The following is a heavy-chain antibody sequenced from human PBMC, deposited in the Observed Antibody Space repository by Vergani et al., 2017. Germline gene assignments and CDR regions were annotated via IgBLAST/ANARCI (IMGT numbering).Heavy chain of an antibody. CDR1: GGSFTSYH. Sequence: QVQLQQWGGGLLKPSETLSLTCVVNGGSFTSYHWTWIRQSPGEGLEWVGDIDHTGRPDYNPSLMSRLTMSVDKSRNQFSLTLNSVTATDTAIYFCAIVNTETNGHLYYYYYMDVWGQGTAVTVS. V-gene: IGHV4-34*01. CDR3: AIVNTETNGHLYYYYYMDV. CDR2: IDHTGRP. D-gene: IGHD4-11*01. J-gene: IGHJ6*03.